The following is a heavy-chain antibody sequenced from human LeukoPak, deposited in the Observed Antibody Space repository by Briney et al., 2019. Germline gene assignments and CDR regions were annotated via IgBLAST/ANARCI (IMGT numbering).Heavy chain of an antibody. D-gene: IGHD3-10*01. CDR1: GGSISSYY. V-gene: IGHV4-59*12. CDR3: ARDRGGLGIKDY. J-gene: IGHJ4*02. CDR2: IYNSGST. Sequence: PSETLSLTCTVSGGSISSYYWSWIRQPPGKGLEWIGYIYNSGSTNYNPSLKSRVIMSVDTSKHQFSLRLSSVTAADTAVYYCARDRGGLGIKDYWGQGTLVTVSS.